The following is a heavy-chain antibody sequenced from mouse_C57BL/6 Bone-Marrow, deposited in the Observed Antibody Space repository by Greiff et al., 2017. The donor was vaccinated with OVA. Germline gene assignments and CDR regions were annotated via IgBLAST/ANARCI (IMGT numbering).Heavy chain of an antibody. Sequence: VQRVESGAELVKPGASVKISCKASGYAFSSYWMNWVKQRPGKGLEWIGQIYPGDGDTNYNGKFKGKATLTADKSSSTAYMQLSSLTSEDSAVYFCARHGSSYYAMAYWGQGTSVTVSS. CDR1: GYAFSSYW. CDR3: ARHGSSYYAMAY. CDR2: IYPGDGDT. V-gene: IGHV1-80*01. D-gene: IGHD1-1*01. J-gene: IGHJ4*01.